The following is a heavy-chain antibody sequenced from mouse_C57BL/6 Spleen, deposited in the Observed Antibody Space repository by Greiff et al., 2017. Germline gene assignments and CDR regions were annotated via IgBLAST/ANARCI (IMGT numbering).Heavy chain of an antibody. Sequence: QVQLQQSGAELVRPGASVTLSCKASGYTFTDYEMHWVKQTPVHGLEWIGAIDPETGGTAYNQKFKGKAVLTADKSSSTAYMELRSLTSEDSAVYYCTREEATVDYFDYWGQGTTLTVSS. D-gene: IGHD1-1*01. CDR3: TREEATVDYFDY. J-gene: IGHJ2*01. CDR2: IDPETGGT. CDR1: GYTFTDYE. V-gene: IGHV1-15*01.